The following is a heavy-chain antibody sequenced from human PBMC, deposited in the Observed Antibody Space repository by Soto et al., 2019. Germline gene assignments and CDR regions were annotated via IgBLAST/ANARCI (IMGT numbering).Heavy chain of an antibody. CDR3: AAAGPAAATL. Sequence: AGGSLRLSFAAAGFAFSSYGMHWVRQAPGKGLEWVAVIWYDGSNKYYADSVKGRFTISRDNSKNTLYLQMNSLRAEDTAVYYCAAAGPAAATLWCQGTLVTVSS. V-gene: IGHV3-33*01. D-gene: IGHD6-13*01. CDR1: GFAFSSYG. CDR2: IWYDGSNK. J-gene: IGHJ4*02.